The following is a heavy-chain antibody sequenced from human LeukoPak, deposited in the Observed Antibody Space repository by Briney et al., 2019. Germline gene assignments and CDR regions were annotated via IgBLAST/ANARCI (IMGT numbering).Heavy chain of an antibody. V-gene: IGHV3-74*01. CDR2: MNSAGTTI. CDR1: GFTISGFW. CDR3: IREVQVRASASLGL. Sequence: GGSLRLSCAASGFTISGFWMHWVRQVPGEGLVWVARMNSAGTTINYADSVKGRFTISRDNVRNTLHLQMNNLSLEDTAVYFCIREVQVRASASLGLWGRGALVTVS. D-gene: IGHD1-1*01. J-gene: IGHJ4*01.